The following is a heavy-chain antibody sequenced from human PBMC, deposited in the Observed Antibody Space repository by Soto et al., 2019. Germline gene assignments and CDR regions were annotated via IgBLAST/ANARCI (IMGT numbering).Heavy chain of an antibody. Sequence: SETLSLTCTVSGGSISSYYWSWIRQPPGKGLEWIWYIYYSGSTNYNPSLKSRVTISVDTSKNQFSLKLSSVTAADTAVYYCARGYSSSWYKPTEYYYYGMDVWGQGTTVTVSS. V-gene: IGHV4-59*01. D-gene: IGHD6-13*01. CDR1: GGSISSYY. J-gene: IGHJ6*02. CDR2: IYYSGST. CDR3: ARGYSSSWYKPTEYYYYGMDV.